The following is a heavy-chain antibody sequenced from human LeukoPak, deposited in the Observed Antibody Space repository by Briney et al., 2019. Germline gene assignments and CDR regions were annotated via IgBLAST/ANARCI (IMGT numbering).Heavy chain of an antibody. V-gene: IGHV3-64D*06. CDR1: GFTFSSYA. CDR3: VKAVGSSSTYYFDY. D-gene: IGHD6-6*01. Sequence: GGSLRLSCSASGFTFSSYAMHWVRQAPGKGLEYVSAISSNGGSTYYADSVKGRFTISRDNSKNTLYLQMSSLRAEDTAVYYCVKAVGSSSTYYFDYWGQGTPVTVSS. J-gene: IGHJ4*02. CDR2: ISSNGGST.